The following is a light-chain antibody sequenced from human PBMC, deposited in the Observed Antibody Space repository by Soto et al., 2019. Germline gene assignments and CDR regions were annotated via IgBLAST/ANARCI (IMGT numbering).Light chain of an antibody. CDR2: EVS. CDR1: SSDIGDYTH. Sequence: QSALTQPASVSGSPGQSITISCTGTSSDIGDYTHVSWYQQHPGKAPKLIIYEVSDRPSGVSNRFSGSKSGNTASLTISGLQPEDEADYYCSSFTGPTTLDVFGTGTKLTVL. V-gene: IGLV2-14*01. J-gene: IGLJ1*01. CDR3: SSFTGPTTLDV.